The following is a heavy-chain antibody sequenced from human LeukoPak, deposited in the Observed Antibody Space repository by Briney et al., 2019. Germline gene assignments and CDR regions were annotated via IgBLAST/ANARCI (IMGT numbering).Heavy chain of an antibody. CDR1: GYTFSSYS. J-gene: IGHJ4*02. CDR2: INGGGGST. V-gene: IGHV3-23*01. Sequence: GASVKLSCNASGYTFSSYSMHWFRQAPGHGLEWVSSINGGGGSTYYADSVKGRFTISRDNSKNTLYLQMNSLRAEDTAVYYCAKPAKTDYADYWGQGTLVTVSS. CDR3: AKPAKTDYADY. D-gene: IGHD1-14*01.